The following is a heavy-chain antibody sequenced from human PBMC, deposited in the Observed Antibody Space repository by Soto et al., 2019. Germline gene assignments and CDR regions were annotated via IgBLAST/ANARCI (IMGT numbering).Heavy chain of an antibody. CDR2: IIPIFGTA. D-gene: IGHD3-10*01. CDR3: ARGYGSGRYSVSRYYFDY. Sequence: QVQLVQSGAEVKKPGSSVKVSCKASGGTFSSYAISWVRQAPGQGLEWMGGIIPIFGTANYAQKFQGRVTITADESTSTAYLELSSLRSEDTAVYYCARGYGSGRYSVSRYYFDYLVQGTLVTVSS. CDR1: GGTFSSYA. V-gene: IGHV1-69*12. J-gene: IGHJ4*02.